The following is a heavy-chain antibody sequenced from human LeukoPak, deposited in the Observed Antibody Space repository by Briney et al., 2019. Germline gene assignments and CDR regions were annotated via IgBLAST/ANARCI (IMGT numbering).Heavy chain of an antibody. J-gene: IGHJ4*02. CDR3: ARWDGDYGRGFFDY. CDR1: GGSISSGGYY. D-gene: IGHD4-17*01. V-gene: IGHV4-31*03. CDR2: IYYSGST. Sequence: SQTLSLTCTVSGGSISSGGYYWGCIRQHPGKGLECIGYIYYSGSTYYNPSLKSRVTISVDTSKNQFSLKLSSVTAADTAVYYCARWDGDYGRGFFDYWGQGTLVTVSS.